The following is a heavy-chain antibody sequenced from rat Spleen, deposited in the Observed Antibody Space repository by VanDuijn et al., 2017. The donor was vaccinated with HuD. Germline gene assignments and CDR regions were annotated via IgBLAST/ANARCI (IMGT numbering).Heavy chain of an antibody. J-gene: IGHJ2*01. Sequence: EVQLVESDGGLVQPGRSLKLSCAASGFTFSDYYMAWVRQAPTKGLEWVATISYGDSSGHSSTYYRDSVKGRFTISRENAKRTLFLQMDSLRSEDTATYYCARRHFGYTDYFDYWGQGVMVTVSS. D-gene: IGHD1-4*01. CDR1: GFTFSDYY. V-gene: IGHV5-29*01. CDR2: ISYGDSSGHSST. CDR3: ARRHFGYTDYFDY.